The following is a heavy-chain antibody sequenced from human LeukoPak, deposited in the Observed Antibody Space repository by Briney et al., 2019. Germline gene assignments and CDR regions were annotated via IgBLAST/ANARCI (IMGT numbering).Heavy chain of an antibody. CDR3: ARVNLRGSQYNWFDP. D-gene: IGHD1-26*01. CDR2: ITPIIDTT. J-gene: IGHJ5*02. V-gene: IGHV1-69*04. CDR1: GGTLNTHV. Sequence: SVKVSCKASGGTLNTHVFAWVRQAPGQGLEWMGRITPIIDTTKYAQKFQGRMTITADKSTSTIYMELSSLRSDDTAVYYCARVNLRGSQYNWFDPRGQGTLVTVSS.